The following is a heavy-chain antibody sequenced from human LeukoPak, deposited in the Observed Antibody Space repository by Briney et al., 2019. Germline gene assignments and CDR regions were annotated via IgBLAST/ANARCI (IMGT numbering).Heavy chain of an antibody. CDR1: GFTFSSYS. CDR2: ISSSGSTI. Sequence: GGSLRLSCAASGFTFSSYSMNWVRQAPGKGLEWVSYISSSGSTIYYADSVKGRFTISRDNAKNSLYLQMNSLRAEDTAVYYCAREAWAFVYWGQGTLVTVSS. J-gene: IGHJ4*02. CDR3: AREAWAFVY. V-gene: IGHV3-48*04. D-gene: IGHD1-26*01.